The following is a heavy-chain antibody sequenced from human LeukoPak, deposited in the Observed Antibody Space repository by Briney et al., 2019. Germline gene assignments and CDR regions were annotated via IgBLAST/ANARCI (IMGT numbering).Heavy chain of an antibody. CDR1: GGSISSSSYY. J-gene: IGHJ4*02. Sequence: SETLSLTCTVSGGSISSSSYYWGWIRQPPGKGLEWIGSIYYSGSTYYNPSLKSRVTISVDTSKNQFSLKLSSVTAADTAVYYCARHNGQLRYFDWLSPGKYYFDYWGQGTLVTVSS. CDR2: IYYSGST. V-gene: IGHV4-39*07. CDR3: ARHNGQLRYFDWLSPGKYYFDY. D-gene: IGHD3-9*01.